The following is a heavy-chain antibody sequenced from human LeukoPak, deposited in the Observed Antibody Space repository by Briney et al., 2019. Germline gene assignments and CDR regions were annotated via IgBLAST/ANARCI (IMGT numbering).Heavy chain of an antibody. D-gene: IGHD6-13*01. CDR2: IYYSGST. V-gene: IGHV4-59*01. CDR3: AREGRWYSSSWYPYFDY. Sequence: PSETLSLTCTVSGGSISNYYWSWIRQPPGKGLEWIGYIYYSGSTNYNPSLKSRVTISVDTSKNQFSLKLRSVTAADTAVYYCAREGRWYSSSWYPYFDYWGQGTLVTVSS. J-gene: IGHJ4*02. CDR1: GGSISNYY.